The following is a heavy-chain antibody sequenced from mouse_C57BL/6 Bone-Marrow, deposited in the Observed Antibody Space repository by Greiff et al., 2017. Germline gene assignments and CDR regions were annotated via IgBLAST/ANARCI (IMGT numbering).Heavy chain of an antibody. CDR2: ISSGGDYI. CDR1: GFTFSSYA. V-gene: IGHV5-9-1*02. J-gene: IGHJ4*01. CDR3: TRRGQLRLYYYAMDY. D-gene: IGHD3-2*02. Sequence: EVKVEESGEGLVKPGGSLKLSCAASGFTFSSYAMSWVRQTPEKRLEWVAYISSGGDYIYYADTVKGRFTISRDNARNTLYLQMSSLKSEHTAMYYCTRRGQLRLYYYAMDYWGQGTSVTVSS.